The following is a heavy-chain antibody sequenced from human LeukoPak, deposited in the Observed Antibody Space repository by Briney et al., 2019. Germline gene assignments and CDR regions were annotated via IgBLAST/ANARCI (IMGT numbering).Heavy chain of an antibody. Sequence: SETLSLTCTVSGGSISSYYWSWIRQPPGKGLEWIGYIYNSGSTNYNPSLKSRVTISVDTSKNQFSLRLRSVTAADTAVYFCARGRVSSSTWYSTYYYYFYMDVWGKGTTVTVSS. D-gene: IGHD4-11*01. V-gene: IGHV4-59*01. J-gene: IGHJ6*03. CDR3: ARGRVSSSTWYSTYYYYFYMDV. CDR2: IYNSGST. CDR1: GGSISSYY.